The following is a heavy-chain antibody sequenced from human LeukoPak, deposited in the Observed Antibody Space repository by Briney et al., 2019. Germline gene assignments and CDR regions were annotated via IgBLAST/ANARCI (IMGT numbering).Heavy chain of an antibody. CDR1: GFTFSSYA. J-gene: IGHJ4*02. CDR2: ISSNGGST. V-gene: IGHV3-64*04. Sequence: GGSLRLSCSASGFTFSSYAMHWVRQAPGKGLEYVSAISSNGGSTYYADSVKGRFTISRDNSKNTLYLQMNSLRAEDTAVYYCAKPLKLHEFDYWGQGTLVTVSS. D-gene: IGHD1-1*01. CDR3: AKPLKLHEFDY.